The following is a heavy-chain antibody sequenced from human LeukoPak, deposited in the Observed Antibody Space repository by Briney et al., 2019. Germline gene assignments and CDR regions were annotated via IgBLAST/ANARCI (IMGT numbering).Heavy chain of an antibody. D-gene: IGHD2-2*01. V-gene: IGHV3-21*01. CDR2: ISSSSSYI. Sequence: GGSLRLSCAASGFTFGSYAMNWVRQAPGKGLEWVSSISSSSSYIYYADSVKGRFTISRDNSKNTLYLQMNSLRAEDTAVYYCAKRGDNEVCSSTSCYPPKNWGQGTLVTVSS. CDR3: AKRGDNEVCSSTSCYPPKN. J-gene: IGHJ4*02. CDR1: GFTFGSYA.